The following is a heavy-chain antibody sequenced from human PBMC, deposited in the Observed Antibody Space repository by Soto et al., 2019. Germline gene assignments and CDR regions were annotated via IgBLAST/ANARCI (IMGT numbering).Heavy chain of an antibody. CDR2: ISGNGGST. Sequence: PGGSLRLSCAASGFTFSSYAMSWVRQAPGKGLEWVSTISGNGGSTYYADSVKGRSTISRDNSKNTLYLQMNSLRAEDTAVYYCAKDARATYGMDVWGQGTTVTVSS. CDR1: GFTFSSYA. CDR3: AKDARATYGMDV. V-gene: IGHV3-23*01. J-gene: IGHJ6*02.